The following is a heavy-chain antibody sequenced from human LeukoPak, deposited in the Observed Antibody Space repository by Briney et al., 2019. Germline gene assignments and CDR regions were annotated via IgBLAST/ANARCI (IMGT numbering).Heavy chain of an antibody. J-gene: IGHJ4*02. V-gene: IGHV3-23*01. D-gene: IGHD5-24*01. CDR1: GLTFSTYA. Sequence: PGGSLRLSCAASGLTFSTYAMSWVRQAPGKGLEWVSAISGSGGSTYYADSVKGRFTISRDNSKNTLYLQMNSLRAEDTAVYYCAKTRDGYNGFDYWGQGTLVTVSS. CDR2: ISGSGGST. CDR3: AKTRDGYNGFDY.